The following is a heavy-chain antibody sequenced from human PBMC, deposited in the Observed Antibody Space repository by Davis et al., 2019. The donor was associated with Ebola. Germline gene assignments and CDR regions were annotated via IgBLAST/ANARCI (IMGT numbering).Heavy chain of an antibody. D-gene: IGHD4-17*01. V-gene: IGHV4-34*01. CDR1: GGSFSGYY. J-gene: IGHJ4*02. CDR2: INHSGST. Sequence: PSETLSLTCAVYGGSFSGYYWSWIRQPPGKGLEWIGEINHSGSTNYNPSLKSRVTISVDTSKNQFSLKLSSVTAADTAVYYCAREVTTWGYCFDYWGQGTLVTVSS. CDR3: AREVTTWGYCFDY.